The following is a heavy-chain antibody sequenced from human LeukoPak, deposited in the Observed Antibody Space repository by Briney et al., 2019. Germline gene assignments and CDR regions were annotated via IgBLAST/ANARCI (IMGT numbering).Heavy chain of an antibody. CDR2: INHSGST. J-gene: IGHJ4*02. CDR1: GGSFSGYY. D-gene: IGHD3-10*01. V-gene: IGHV4-34*01. CDR3: ARLRITMVRGVLSPRYFDY. Sequence: PSETLSLTCAVYGGSFSGYYWSWIRQPPGKGPEWIGEINHSGSTNYNPSLKSRVTISVDTSKNQFSLKLSSVTAADTAVYYCARLRITMVRGVLSPRYFDYWGQGTLVTVSS.